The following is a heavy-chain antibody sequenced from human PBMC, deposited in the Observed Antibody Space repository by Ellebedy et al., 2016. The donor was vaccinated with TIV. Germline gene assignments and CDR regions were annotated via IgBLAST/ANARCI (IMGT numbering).Heavy chain of an antibody. D-gene: IGHD4-17*01. CDR2: IYWNDDK. Sequence: SGPTLVKPTQTLTLTCTFSGFSLSTSGVGVGWIRQPPGKALEWLALIYWNDDKRYSPSLKTRLTITKDTSKNQVVLTMTNMDPVDTATYYCARKLYGDYAYYFDYWGQGTTVTVSS. CDR3: ARKLYGDYAYYFDY. J-gene: IGHJ4*03. CDR1: GFSLSTSGVG. V-gene: IGHV2-5*01.